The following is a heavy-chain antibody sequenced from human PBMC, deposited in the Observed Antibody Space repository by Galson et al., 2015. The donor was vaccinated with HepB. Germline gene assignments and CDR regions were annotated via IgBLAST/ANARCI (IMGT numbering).Heavy chain of an antibody. CDR2: ISSSSSYI. Sequence: SLRLSCAASGFTFSSYSMNWIRQAPGKGMEWVSSISSSSSYIYYADSVKGRFTISRDNAKNSLYLQINSLRAEDTAVYYCASGGSGYGYYYYGMDVWGQGTTVTVSS. CDR1: GFTFSSYS. V-gene: IGHV3-21*01. CDR3: ASGGSGYGYYYYGMDV. J-gene: IGHJ6*02. D-gene: IGHD3-22*01.